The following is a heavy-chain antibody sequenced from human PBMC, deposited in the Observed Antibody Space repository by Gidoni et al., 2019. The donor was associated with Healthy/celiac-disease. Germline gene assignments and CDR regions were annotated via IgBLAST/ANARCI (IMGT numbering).Heavy chain of an antibody. Sequence: QVQLQESGPGLVTPSETLSATCTVSGGPISSYYWSWIRPPAGKGLEGIGRIYTGGSTNYNPSLKSRVTMSVDTSKNQFSLKLSSVTAADTAVYYCARNYGDYTPAGWGQGTLVTVSS. D-gene: IGHD4-17*01. J-gene: IGHJ4*02. CDR2: IYTGGST. CDR1: GGPISSYY. CDR3: ARNYGDYTPAG. V-gene: IGHV4-4*07.